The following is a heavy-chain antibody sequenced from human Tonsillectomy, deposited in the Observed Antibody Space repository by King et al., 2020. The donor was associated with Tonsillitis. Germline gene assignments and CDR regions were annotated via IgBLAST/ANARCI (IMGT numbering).Heavy chain of an antibody. Sequence: HVQLQESGPGLVKPSQTLSLTCTVSGGSISGGAYYWIWIRQHPGKGLEWIGYISYSENTYYNPSLKSRLTISLDTSKNQFSLELSSVTAADTAMYYCARYEGGVFDPWGQGTLVTVSS. D-gene: IGHD2-15*01. CDR3: ARYEGGVFDP. CDR1: GGSISGGAYY. CDR2: ISYSENT. J-gene: IGHJ5*02. V-gene: IGHV4-31*03.